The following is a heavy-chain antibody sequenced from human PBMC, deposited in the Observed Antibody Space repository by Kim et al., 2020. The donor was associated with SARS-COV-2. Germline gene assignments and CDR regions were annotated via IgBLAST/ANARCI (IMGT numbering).Heavy chain of an antibody. V-gene: IGHV3-23*03. D-gene: IGHD3-10*01. Sequence: AGSVKGRLTISRDNSKNTLYLQMNSLRAEDTAVYYCASCMVRGVYGMDVWGQGTTVTVSS. J-gene: IGHJ6*02. CDR3: ASCMVRGVYGMDV.